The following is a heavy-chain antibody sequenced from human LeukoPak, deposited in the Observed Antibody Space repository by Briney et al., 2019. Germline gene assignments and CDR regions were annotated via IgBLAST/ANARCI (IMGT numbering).Heavy chain of an antibody. CDR2: ISAYNGNT. J-gene: IGHJ6*03. V-gene: IGHV1-18*01. CDR3: ARDFYGSGSYYNCYYYYMDV. CDR1: GYTFTSYG. Sequence: ASVKVSCKASGYTFTSYGISWVRQAPGQGLEWMGWISAYNGNTNYAQKLQGRVTMTTDTSTSTAYMELRSLRSDDTAVYYCARDFYGSGSYYNCYYYYMDVWGKGTTVTVSS. D-gene: IGHD3-10*01.